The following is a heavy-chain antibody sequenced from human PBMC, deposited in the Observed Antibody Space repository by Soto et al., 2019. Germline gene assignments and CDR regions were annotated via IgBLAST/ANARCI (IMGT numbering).Heavy chain of an antibody. D-gene: IGHD6-19*01. V-gene: IGHV3-7*01. CDR2: IKQDGSEK. CDR1: GFTFSSYW. Sequence: GGSLRLSCAASGFTFSSYWMSWVRQAPGKGLEWVANIKQDGSEKYYVDSVKGRFTISRDNSKNSLYLQMNSLRAEDTAVYYCARDAHRIAVAARVVSYFDYWGQGTLVTVSS. CDR3: ARDAHRIAVAARVVSYFDY. J-gene: IGHJ4*02.